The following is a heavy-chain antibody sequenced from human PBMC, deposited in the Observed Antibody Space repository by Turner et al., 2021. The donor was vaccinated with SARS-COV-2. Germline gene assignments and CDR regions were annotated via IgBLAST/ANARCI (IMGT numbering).Heavy chain of an antibody. J-gene: IGHJ5*02. Sequence: QLQLQESGPGLVKASETLSLTCTVSGASIGSSRNHWGWIRQPPGKGLEWIGSINYGGRTYYKSSLKSRVTISVDTSKNQISLKLSTVTAADTAKYYCARHDSRITNIIVVPRNWFDPWGQGTLVTVSS. CDR1: GASIGSSRNH. CDR3: ARHDSRITNIIVVPRNWFDP. D-gene: IGHD3-22*01. CDR2: INYGGRT. V-gene: IGHV4-39*01.